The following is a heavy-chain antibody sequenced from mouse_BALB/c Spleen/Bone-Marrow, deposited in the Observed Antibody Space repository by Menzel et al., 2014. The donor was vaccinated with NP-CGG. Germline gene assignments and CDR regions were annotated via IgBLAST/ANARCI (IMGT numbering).Heavy chain of an antibody. Sequence: DVKLVESGPSLVKPSQTLSLTCSVTGDSITSGYWNWIRKFPGNKLEYMGYISYSGSTCYNPPLKSRISITRDTSKNXYYLQLNSVTTEDTATYYGARYYYGSSYWYFDVWGAGTTVTVSS. CDR2: ISYSGST. CDR3: ARYYYGSSYWYFDV. D-gene: IGHD1-1*01. J-gene: IGHJ1*01. V-gene: IGHV3-8*02. CDR1: GDSITSGY.